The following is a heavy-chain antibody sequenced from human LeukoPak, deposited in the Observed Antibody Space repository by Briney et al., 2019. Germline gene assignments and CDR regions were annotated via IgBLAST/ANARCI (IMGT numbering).Heavy chain of an antibody. CDR2: ISYDGSNK. CDR1: GFTFSSYG. Sequence: PGRSLRLSCAASGFTFSSYGMHWVRQAPGKGLEWVAVISYDGSNKYYADSVKGRFTISRDNSKNTLYLQMNSLRAEDTAVYYCAKDARKYQLRTPFDYWGQGTLVTVSS. V-gene: IGHV3-30*18. D-gene: IGHD2-2*01. J-gene: IGHJ4*02. CDR3: AKDARKYQLRTPFDY.